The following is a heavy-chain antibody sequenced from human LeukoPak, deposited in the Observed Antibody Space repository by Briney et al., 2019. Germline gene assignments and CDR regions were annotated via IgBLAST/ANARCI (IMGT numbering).Heavy chain of an antibody. CDR1: GFTFDDYV. Sequence: GRCLRLSCAASGFTFDDYVMHWVRQAPGKGLEWVSGISWNSGSIGYADSVKGRFTISRDNAKNSLYLQLNSPRAEDTALYYCAKPDGSNDYWGQGTLVTVS. CDR2: ISWNSGSI. CDR3: AKPDGSNDY. V-gene: IGHV3-9*01. J-gene: IGHJ4*02. D-gene: IGHD1-14*01.